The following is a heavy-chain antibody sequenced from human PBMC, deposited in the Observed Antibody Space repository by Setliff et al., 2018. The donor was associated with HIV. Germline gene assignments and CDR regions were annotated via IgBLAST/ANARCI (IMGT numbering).Heavy chain of an antibody. V-gene: IGHV3-7*01. CDR3: AREVGFSYGYGLGEY. D-gene: IGHD5-18*01. CDR2: IKQEGSEK. Sequence: GGSLRLSCEGSGFNFSTYWMSGVRQAPGKGLEWVATIKQEGSEKYYVDSWKGLFTTSRDNAKNSLSLQMNSLRVEDTAVYPCAREVGFSYGYGLGEYWGQGTLVTVSS. J-gene: IGHJ4*02. CDR1: GFNFSTYW.